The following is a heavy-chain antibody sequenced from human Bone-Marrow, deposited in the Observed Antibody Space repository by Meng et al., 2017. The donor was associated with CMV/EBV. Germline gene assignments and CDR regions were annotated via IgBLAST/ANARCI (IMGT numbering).Heavy chain of an antibody. CDR2: IYSDGST. D-gene: IGHD1-26*01. V-gene: IGHV3-66*01. Sequence: CAASGFTVSSNYMGWVRQAPGKGLEWVSIIYSDGSTYYADSVKGRFSISRDNSKNTLYLQMNSLRVEDTAVYYCARENPYSGSDQIDYWGQGTLVTVSS. CDR3: ARENPYSGSDQIDY. CDR1: GFTVSSNY. J-gene: IGHJ4*02.